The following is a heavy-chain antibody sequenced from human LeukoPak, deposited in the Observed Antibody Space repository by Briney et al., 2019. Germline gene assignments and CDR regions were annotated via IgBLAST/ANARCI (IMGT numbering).Heavy chain of an antibody. CDR2: IYYSGST. D-gene: IGHD3-10*01. Sequence: SETLSLTCTVSGGSISSYYWSWIRQPPGKGLEWIGYIYYSGSTNYNPSLKSRVTISVDTSKNQFSLKLASVTAADTAVYYCARLEEGYGSGRRENYYYYYMDVWGKGTTVTISS. CDR1: GGSISSYY. J-gene: IGHJ6*03. CDR3: ARLEEGYGSGRRENYYYYYMDV. V-gene: IGHV4-59*01.